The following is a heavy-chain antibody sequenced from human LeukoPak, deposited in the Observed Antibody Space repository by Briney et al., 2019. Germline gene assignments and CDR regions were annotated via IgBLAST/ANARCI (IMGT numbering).Heavy chain of an antibody. CDR3: AREQQLSD. CDR2: ISSSSSTI. Sequence: GGSLRLSCATSGFTFSSYSMTWVRQAPGKGLEWFSYISSSSSTIHYADSVKGRFTISRDNAKNSLYLQMNSLRDEDTAVYYCAREQQLSDWGQGTLVTVSS. J-gene: IGHJ4*02. CDR1: GFTFSSYS. V-gene: IGHV3-48*02. D-gene: IGHD3-16*02.